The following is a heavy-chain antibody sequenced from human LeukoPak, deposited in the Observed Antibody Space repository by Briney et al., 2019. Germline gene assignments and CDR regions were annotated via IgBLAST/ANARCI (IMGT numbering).Heavy chain of an antibody. CDR1: GGSINSSNW. V-gene: IGHV4-4*02. D-gene: IGHD2-2*01. CDR2: IYHSGST. CDR3: AGLVVPAAEYYYGMDV. J-gene: IGHJ6*04. Sequence: PSETLSLTCAVSGGSINSSNWWSWVRQPPGKGLEWIGEIYHSGSTNYNPSLKSRVTISVDKSKNQFSLKLSSVTAADTAVYYCAGLVVPAAEYYYGMDVWGKGTTVTVSS.